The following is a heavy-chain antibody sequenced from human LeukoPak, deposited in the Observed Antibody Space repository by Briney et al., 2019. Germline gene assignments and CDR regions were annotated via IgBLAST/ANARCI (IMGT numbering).Heavy chain of an antibody. CDR2: INQDGTEE. Sequence: PGGSLRLSCAASGFAFGSYWMTWVRQAPGKGLEWVANINQDGTEEDNVDSVKGRFTISRDNSKNTLYLQMNSLRAEDTAVYYCAKDPLGVGWGQGTLVTVSS. CDR3: AKDPLGVG. V-gene: IGHV3-7*03. CDR1: GFAFGSYW. D-gene: IGHD3-10*01. J-gene: IGHJ4*02.